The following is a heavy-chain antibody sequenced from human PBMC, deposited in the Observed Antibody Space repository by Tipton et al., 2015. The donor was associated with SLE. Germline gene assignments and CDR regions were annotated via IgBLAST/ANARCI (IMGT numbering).Heavy chain of an antibody. CDR2: INHSGST. V-gene: IGHV4-34*08. D-gene: IGHD2-21*01. J-gene: IGHJ1*01. Sequence: LRLSCAASGFTFSSYSMNWVRQAPGKGLEWIGEINHSGSTNYNPSLKSRVTISVDTSKNQFSLKLSSVTAADTAVYYCAGSGPIPHWGQGTLVTVSS. CDR3: AGSGPIPH. CDR1: GFTFSSYS.